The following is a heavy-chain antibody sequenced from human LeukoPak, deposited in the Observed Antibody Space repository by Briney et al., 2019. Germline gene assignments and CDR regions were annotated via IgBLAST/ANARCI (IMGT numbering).Heavy chain of an antibody. Sequence: GGSLRLSCAASGFTVSSNYMSWVRQAPGKGLEWVSVIYSGGSTYYADSVKGRFTISRDNSKNTMCVQMNSLRAEDTAVYYCARGGTTGTTSPLRAFDMWGQGTMVTVSS. D-gene: IGHD1-1*01. V-gene: IGHV3-53*01. J-gene: IGHJ3*02. CDR1: GFTVSSNY. CDR3: ARGGTTGTTSPLRAFDM. CDR2: IYSGGST.